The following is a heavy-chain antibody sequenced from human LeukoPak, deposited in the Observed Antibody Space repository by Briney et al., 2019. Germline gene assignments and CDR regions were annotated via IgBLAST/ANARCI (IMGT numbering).Heavy chain of an antibody. CDR1: GFTFDDYA. CDR3: AKAAYGSYYYYMDV. V-gene: IGHV3-9*03. J-gene: IGHJ6*03. Sequence: GRSLRLSCAASGFTFDDYAMHWVRQAPGKGLEWVSGISWNSGSIGYADSVKGRFTISRDNAKNSLYLQMNSLRAEDMALYYCAKAAYGSYYYYMDVWGKGTTVTLSS. D-gene: IGHD3-10*01. CDR2: ISWNSGSI.